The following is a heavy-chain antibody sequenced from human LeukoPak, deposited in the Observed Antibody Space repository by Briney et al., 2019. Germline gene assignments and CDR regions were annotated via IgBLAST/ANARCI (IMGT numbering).Heavy chain of an antibody. V-gene: IGHV3-21*01. CDR1: GFTLSSYS. J-gene: IGHJ4*02. Sequence: PGWSLPLSCPASGFTLSSYSMNWVRQAPAKGLEWVSSISSSSSYIYYADSVKGRFTISRDNAKNSLYLQMNSLRAEDTAVYYCARDLYDSSGLDYWGEGTLVTVSS. CDR3: ARDLYDSSGLDY. CDR2: ISSSSSYI. D-gene: IGHD3-22*01.